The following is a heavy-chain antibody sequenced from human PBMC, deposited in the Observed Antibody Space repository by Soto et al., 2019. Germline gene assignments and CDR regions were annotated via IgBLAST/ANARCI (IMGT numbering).Heavy chain of an antibody. V-gene: IGHV3-73*01. Sequence: PGESLKISCAASGFTFSGSAMHWVRQASGKGLEWVGRIRSKANSYATAYAASVKGRFTISRDDSKNTAYLQMNSLKTEDTAVYYCTRLVVTASLGYYYGMDVWGQGTTVTVSS. D-gene: IGHD2-21*02. CDR1: GFTFSGSA. CDR2: IRSKANSYAT. J-gene: IGHJ6*02. CDR3: TRLVVTASLGYYYGMDV.